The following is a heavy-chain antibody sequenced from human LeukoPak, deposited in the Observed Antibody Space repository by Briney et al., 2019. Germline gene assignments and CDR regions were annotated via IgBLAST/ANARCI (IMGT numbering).Heavy chain of an antibody. J-gene: IGHJ4*02. Sequence: GGSLRLSCAASGFTFSSYGMHWVRQAPGKGLEWVAVISYDGSNKYYADSVKGRFTISRDNSKNTLYLQMNSLRAEDTAVYYCAKDIYCSGGSCYSGIDYWGQGTPVTVSS. D-gene: IGHD2-15*01. V-gene: IGHV3-30*18. CDR2: ISYDGSNK. CDR3: AKDIYCSGGSCYSGIDY. CDR1: GFTFSSYG.